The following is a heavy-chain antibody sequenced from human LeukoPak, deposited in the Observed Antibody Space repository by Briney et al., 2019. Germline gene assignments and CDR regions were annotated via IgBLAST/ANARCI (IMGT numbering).Heavy chain of an antibody. CDR2: ISYDGSNK. CDR3: ARGIFGVVRTSDY. J-gene: IGHJ4*02. D-gene: IGHD3-3*01. Sequence: GGSLRLSCAASGFTFSTYGMHWVRQAPGKGLEWVAVISYDGSNKYYADSVKGRFTISRDNSKNTLYLQMNSLRAEDTAVYYCARGIFGVVRTSDYWGQGTLVTVSS. CDR1: GFTFSTYG. V-gene: IGHV3-30*03.